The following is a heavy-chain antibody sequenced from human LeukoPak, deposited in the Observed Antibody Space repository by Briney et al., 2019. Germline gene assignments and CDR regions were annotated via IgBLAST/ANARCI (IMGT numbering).Heavy chain of an antibody. Sequence: SETLSLTCTVSGGSISSYYWSWIRQPPGKGLEWIGSIYYSDSTNYNPSLMSRVTISVDTSKNQFSLKLSSVTAADTAVYYCARRSCSGGRCYYAYWGQGTLVTVS. CDR2: IYYSDST. J-gene: IGHJ4*02. CDR3: ARRSCSGGRCYYAY. D-gene: IGHD2-15*01. CDR1: GGSISSYY. V-gene: IGHV4-59*08.